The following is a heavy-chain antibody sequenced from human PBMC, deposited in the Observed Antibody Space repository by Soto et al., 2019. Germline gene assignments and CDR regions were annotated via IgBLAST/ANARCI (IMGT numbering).Heavy chain of an antibody. D-gene: IGHD3-3*01. Sequence: GGSLRLSCAASGFTFSSYWMHWVRQAPGKGLVWVSRINSDGSSTSYADSVKGRFTISRDNAKNTLYLQMNSLRAGDTAVYYCASLPLYYDFWNGYEDSSYGMDVWGQGTTVTVSS. CDR2: INSDGSST. CDR1: GFTFSSYW. J-gene: IGHJ6*02. V-gene: IGHV3-74*01. CDR3: ASLPLYYDFWNGYEDSSYGMDV.